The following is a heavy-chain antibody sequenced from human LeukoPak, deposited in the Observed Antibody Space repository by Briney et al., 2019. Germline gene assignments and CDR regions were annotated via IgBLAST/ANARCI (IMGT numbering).Heavy chain of an antibody. Sequence: GSLRLSCAASGFTFSSYWMSWVRQAPGKGLEWVANIKQDGSEKYHVDSVKGRFTISRDNAKNSLYLQMNSLRAEDTAVYYCARGRYCSSTSCSAHFDYWGQGTLVTVSS. D-gene: IGHD2-2*01. CDR1: GFTFSSYW. CDR2: IKQDGSEK. V-gene: IGHV3-7*01. CDR3: ARGRYCSSTSCSAHFDY. J-gene: IGHJ4*02.